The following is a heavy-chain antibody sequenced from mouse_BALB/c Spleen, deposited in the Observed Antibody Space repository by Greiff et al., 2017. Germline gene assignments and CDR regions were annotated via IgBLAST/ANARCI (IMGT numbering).Heavy chain of an antibody. D-gene: IGHD2-10*02. Sequence: EVKLQQSGPELVKPGASVKMSCKASGYTFTSYVMHWVKQKPGQGLEWIGYINPYNDGTKYNEKFKGKATLTSDKSSSTAYMELSSLTSEDTAVYYCAREKYGNYDYTDNWGQGTTLTVSS. J-gene: IGHJ2*01. CDR3: AREKYGNYDYTDN. V-gene: IGHV1-14*01. CDR1: GYTFTSYV. CDR2: INPYNDGT.